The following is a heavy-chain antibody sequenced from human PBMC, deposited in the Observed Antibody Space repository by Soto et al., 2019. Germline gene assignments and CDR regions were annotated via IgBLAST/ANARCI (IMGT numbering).Heavy chain of an antibody. CDR1: GGTFSSYA. J-gene: IGHJ4*02. CDR3: ASYYYDSSGYSD. Sequence: SVKVSCKASGGTFSSYAISWVRQAPGQGLEWMGGIIPIFGTANYAQKFQGRVTITADESTSTAYMELSSLRSEDTAVYYCASYYYDSSGYSDWGQGTLVTVSS. D-gene: IGHD3-22*01. CDR2: IIPIFGTA. V-gene: IGHV1-69*13.